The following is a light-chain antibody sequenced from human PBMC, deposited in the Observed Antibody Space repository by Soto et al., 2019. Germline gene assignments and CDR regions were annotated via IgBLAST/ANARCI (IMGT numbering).Light chain of an antibody. CDR2: GAS. CDR1: QSVSSSY. V-gene: IGKV3-20*01. Sequence: DIVLTQSPGTLSLSPGERATLSCRASQSVSSSYLAWYQQKSGQAPRLLIYGASNRATGIPDRFSSSGSGKDFTLTINRLEPEDCEVYYCQQYDRSSWTFGQGTKVEIK. J-gene: IGKJ1*01. CDR3: QQYDRSSWT.